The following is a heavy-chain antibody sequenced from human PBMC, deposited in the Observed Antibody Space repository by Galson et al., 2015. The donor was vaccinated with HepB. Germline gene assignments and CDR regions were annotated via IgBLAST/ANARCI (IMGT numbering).Heavy chain of an antibody. CDR2: IWYDGSNK. Sequence: SLRLSCAASGFTFSSYGMHWVRQAPGKGLEWVAVIWYDGSNKYYADSVKGRFTISRDNSKNTLYLQMNSLRAEDTAVYYCGRDPRSDYHDSSGYSKDASDIWGQGTMVTVSS. J-gene: IGHJ3*02. D-gene: IGHD3-22*01. CDR3: GRDPRSDYHDSSGYSKDASDI. CDR1: GFTFSSYG. V-gene: IGHV3-33*01.